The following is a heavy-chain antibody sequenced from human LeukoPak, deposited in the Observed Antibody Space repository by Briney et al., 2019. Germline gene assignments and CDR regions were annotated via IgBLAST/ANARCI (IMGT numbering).Heavy chain of an antibody. Sequence: GASVKVSCKASGFTFTSSAVQWVRQARGQRLEWIGWIVVGSGNTNYAQKFQERVTITRDMSTSTAYVELSSLRSEDTAVYYCAADSGSGSYLSAFDIWGQGTMVTVSS. V-gene: IGHV1-58*01. J-gene: IGHJ3*02. CDR3: AADSGSGSYLSAFDI. CDR2: IVVGSGNT. D-gene: IGHD1-26*01. CDR1: GFTFTSSA.